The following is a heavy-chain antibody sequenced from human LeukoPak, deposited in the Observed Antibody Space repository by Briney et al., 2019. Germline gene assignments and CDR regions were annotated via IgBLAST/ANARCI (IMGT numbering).Heavy chain of an antibody. J-gene: IGHJ5*02. CDR2: INPNGGAI. Sequence: ASVKVSCTASGYTFIGYYMHWVRQAPGQALEWMGWINPNGGAINYAQTFQGRVTLTRDTSRNTAYMEINRLTSDDTAAYYCVKPSRGPYYWFDLWGQGTLVTVSS. V-gene: IGHV1-2*02. D-gene: IGHD1-1*01. CDR1: GYTFIGYY. CDR3: VKPSRGPYYWFDL.